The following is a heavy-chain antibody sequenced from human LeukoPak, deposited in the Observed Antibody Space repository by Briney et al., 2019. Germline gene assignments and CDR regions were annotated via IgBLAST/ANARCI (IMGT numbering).Heavy chain of an antibody. CDR2: ISGSGGST. D-gene: IGHD6-13*01. CDR3: AKASRDIPAAGPSGYYFDY. Sequence: GGSLRLSCAASGFTFSSYGMSWVRQAPGKGLEWVSAISGSGGSTYYADSVKGRFTISRDNSKNTLYLQMNSLRAEDTAIYYCAKASRDIPAAGPSGYYFDYWGQGTLVTVSS. V-gene: IGHV3-23*01. J-gene: IGHJ4*02. CDR1: GFTFSSYG.